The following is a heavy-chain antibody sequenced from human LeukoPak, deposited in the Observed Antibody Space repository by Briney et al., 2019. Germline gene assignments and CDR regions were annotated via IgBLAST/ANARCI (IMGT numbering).Heavy chain of an antibody. CDR1: GGTFSSYA. Sequence: ASVKVSCKASGGTFSSYAISWVRQAPGQGLEWMGGIIPIFGTANYAQKFQGRVTITTDESTSTAYMELSSLRSEDTAVHYCAQTGGIAAPMGYWGQGTLVTVSS. D-gene: IGHD6-13*01. V-gene: IGHV1-69*05. J-gene: IGHJ4*02. CDR2: IIPIFGTA. CDR3: AQTGGIAAPMGY.